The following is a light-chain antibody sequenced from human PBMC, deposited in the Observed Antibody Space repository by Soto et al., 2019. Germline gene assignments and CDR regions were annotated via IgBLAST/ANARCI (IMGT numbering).Light chain of an antibody. CDR1: QTIASN. Sequence: EIVMTQSPASLSVSPGDGATLSCRASQTIASNLAWYQQKPGQGPRLLIHGASTRAAGVPARFSGSGSGTDFTLTIGTLQSEDFAVYYCQQYHNWPPQYTFGQGTKRQIK. J-gene: IGKJ2*01. CDR3: QQYHNWPPQYT. CDR2: GAS. V-gene: IGKV3-15*01.